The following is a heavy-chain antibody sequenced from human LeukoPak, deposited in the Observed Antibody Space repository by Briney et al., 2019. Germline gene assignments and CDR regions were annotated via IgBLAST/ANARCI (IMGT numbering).Heavy chain of an antibody. CDR1: GYTFTSYD. Sequence: ASVKVSCKASGYTFTSYDINWVRQATGQGLEWMGWMNPNSGNTGYAQKFQGRVTMTRNTSISTAYMKLSSLRSEDTAVYYCARGAVAVTDAFDIWGQGTMVTVSS. D-gene: IGHD6-19*01. CDR3: ARGAVAVTDAFDI. CDR2: MNPNSGNT. V-gene: IGHV1-8*01. J-gene: IGHJ3*02.